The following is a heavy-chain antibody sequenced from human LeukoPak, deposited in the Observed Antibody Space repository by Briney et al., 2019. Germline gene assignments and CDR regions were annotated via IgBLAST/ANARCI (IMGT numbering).Heavy chain of an antibody. CDR1: GFTFSSYG. CDR3: AKDRYSGYDYFDY. D-gene: IGHD5-12*01. CDR2: IPYDGSNK. J-gene: IGHJ4*02. V-gene: IGHV3-30*18. Sequence: GGSLRLSCAASGFTFSSYGMHWVRQAPGKGLEWVAVIPYDGSNKYYADSVKGRFTISRDNSKNTLYLQMNSLRAEDTAVYYCAKDRYSGYDYFDYWGQGTLVTVSS.